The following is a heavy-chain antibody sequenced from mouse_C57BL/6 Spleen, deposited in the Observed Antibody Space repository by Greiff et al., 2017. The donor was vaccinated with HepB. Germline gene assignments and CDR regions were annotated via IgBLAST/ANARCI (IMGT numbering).Heavy chain of an antibody. CDR2: ISSGGSYT. CDR1: GFTFSSYG. J-gene: IGHJ4*01. Sequence: EVQLVESGGDLVKPGGSLKLSCAASGFTFSSYGMSWVRQTPDKRLEWVATISSGGSYTYYPDSVKGRFTISRDNAKNTLYLQMSSLKSEDTAMYYCARLDSSGFWGQGTSVTVSS. D-gene: IGHD3-2*02. CDR3: ARLDSSGF. V-gene: IGHV5-6*01.